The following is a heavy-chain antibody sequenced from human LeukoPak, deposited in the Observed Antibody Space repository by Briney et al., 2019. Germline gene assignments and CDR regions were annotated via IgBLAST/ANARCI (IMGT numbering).Heavy chain of an antibody. CDR3: ARDQEAYGGIPDY. CDR1: GYTFTGYY. CDR2: INPNSGGT. Sequence: ASVKVSCKASGYTFTGYYMHGVRQAPGQGLEWMGWINPNSGGTNYAQKFQGRVTMTRDTSISTAYMELSRLRSDDTAVYYCARDQEAYGGIPDYWGQGTLVTVSS. V-gene: IGHV1-2*02. D-gene: IGHD4-23*01. J-gene: IGHJ4*02.